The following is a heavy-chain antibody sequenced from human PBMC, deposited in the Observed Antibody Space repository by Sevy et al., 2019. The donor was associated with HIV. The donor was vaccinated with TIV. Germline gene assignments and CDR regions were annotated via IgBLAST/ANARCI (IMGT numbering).Heavy chain of an antibody. V-gene: IGHV3-23*01. J-gene: IGHJ4*02. CDR2: ISGSGGSGDKT. D-gene: IGHD3-22*01. CDR1: EFTFSNYA. CDR3: ARKYDSSGYFDY. Sequence: GGSLRLSCAASEFTFSNYATNWVRQAPGKGLEWVSGISGSGGSGDKTNYADSVKGRFTISRDDSKDSLYLQLNSLRAEDTAIYYCARKYDSSGYFDYWGQGTLVTVSS.